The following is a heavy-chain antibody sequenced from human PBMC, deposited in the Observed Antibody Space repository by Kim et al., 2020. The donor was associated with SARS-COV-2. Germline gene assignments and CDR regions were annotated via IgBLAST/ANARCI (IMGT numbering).Heavy chain of an antibody. CDR2: TYSSGNA. CDR1: GGSFSSFH. J-gene: IGHJ4*02. D-gene: IGHD3-22*01. V-gene: IGHV4-59*13. CDR3: ARMGDYYDSSGYYGGRGGIDY. Sequence: SETLSLICTVFGGSFSSFHWSWIRQPPGKGLEFIGYTYSSGNAKYNPSLESRVAISLDTSNNQFSLNLTSVTAADTAVYYCARMGDYYDSSGYYGGRGGIDYWGQGSLVTVSS.